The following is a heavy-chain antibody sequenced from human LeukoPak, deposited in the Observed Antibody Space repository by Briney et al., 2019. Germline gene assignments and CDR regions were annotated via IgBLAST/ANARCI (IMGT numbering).Heavy chain of an antibody. D-gene: IGHD1-1*01. CDR1: GYTFTSYD. CDR2: MNPNSGNT. J-gene: IGHJ4*02. Sequence: ASVKVSCKASGYTFTSYDINWVRQATGQGLGWMGWMNPNSGNTGCAQKFQGRVTMTRNTSISTAYMELSSLRSEDTAVNYCARGSRGRWSSLWYRWGQGNPVTGSS. V-gene: IGHV1-8*01. CDR3: ARGSRGRWSSLWYR.